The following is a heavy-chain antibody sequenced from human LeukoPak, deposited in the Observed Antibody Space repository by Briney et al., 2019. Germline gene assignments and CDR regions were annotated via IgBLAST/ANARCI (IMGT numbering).Heavy chain of an antibody. J-gene: IGHJ4*02. CDR1: GYTFTGYY. CDR3: ARSLFRVVVPAATPGN. Sequence: ASVKVSCKASGYTFTGYYMHWVRQAPGQGLELMGRINPNSGGTNYAQKFQGRVTMTRDTSISTAYMELSRLRSDDTAVYYCARSLFRVVVPAATPGNWGQGTLVTVSS. CDR2: INPNSGGT. V-gene: IGHV1-2*06. D-gene: IGHD2-2*01.